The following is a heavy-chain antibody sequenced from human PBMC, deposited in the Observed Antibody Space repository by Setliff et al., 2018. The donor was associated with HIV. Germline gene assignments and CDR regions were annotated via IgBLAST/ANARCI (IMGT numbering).Heavy chain of an antibody. V-gene: IGHV4-39*01. D-gene: IGHD3-22*01. CDR3: ARYRYYYDSSGYGRWFDP. CDR2: IYYSGST. Sequence: SETLSLTCTVSGGSISSSSYYWGWIRQPPGTGLEWIGNIYYSGSTYYNPSLRSRVTISVDTSENQFSLRLNSVTAADTAVYYCARYRYYYDSSGYGRWFDPWGQGTLVTVSS. J-gene: IGHJ5*02. CDR1: GGSISSSSYY.